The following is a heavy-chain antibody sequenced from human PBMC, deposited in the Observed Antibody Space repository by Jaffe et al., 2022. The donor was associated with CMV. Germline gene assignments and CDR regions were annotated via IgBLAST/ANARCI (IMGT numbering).Heavy chain of an antibody. CDR2: IWYDGSNK. CDR1: GFTFSSYG. CDR3: ARERGSYYYDSSGREFDP. D-gene: IGHD3-22*01. Sequence: QVQLVESGGGVVQPGRSLRLSCAASGFTFSSYGMHWVRQAPGKGLEWVAVIWYDGSNKYYADSVKGRFTISRDNSKNTLYLQMNSLRAEDTAVYYCARERGSYYYDSSGREFDPWGQGTLVTVSS. J-gene: IGHJ5*02. V-gene: IGHV3-33*01.